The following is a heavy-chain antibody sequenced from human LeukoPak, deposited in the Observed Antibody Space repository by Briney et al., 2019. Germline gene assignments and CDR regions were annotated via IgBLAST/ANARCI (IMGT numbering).Heavy chain of an antibody. D-gene: IGHD1-26*01. CDR2: IYYSGST. J-gene: IGHJ6*02. CDR3: ARGPRREGMDV. V-gene: IGHV4-30-4*01. CDR1: GGSISSGDYY. Sequence: SETLSLTCTVSGGSISSGDYYWSWIRQPPGKGLEWIGYIYYSGSTYYNPSLKSRVTISVDTSKNQFSLKLSSVTAADTAVYYCARGPRREGMDVWGQGTTVTVSS.